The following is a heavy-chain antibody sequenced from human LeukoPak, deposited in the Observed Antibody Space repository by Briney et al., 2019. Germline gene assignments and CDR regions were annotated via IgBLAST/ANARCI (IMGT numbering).Heavy chain of an antibody. D-gene: IGHD6-19*01. CDR1: GFTFSSYA. V-gene: IGHV3-9*01. CDR2: ISWNSGSI. Sequence: GGSLRLSCAASGFTFSSYAMSWVRHAPGKGLEWVSGISWNSGSIGYADSVKGRFTISRDNAKNSLYLQMNSLRAEDTALYYCAKDNRAGFYYYYGMDVWGQGTTVTVSS. CDR3: AKDNRAGFYYYYGMDV. J-gene: IGHJ6*02.